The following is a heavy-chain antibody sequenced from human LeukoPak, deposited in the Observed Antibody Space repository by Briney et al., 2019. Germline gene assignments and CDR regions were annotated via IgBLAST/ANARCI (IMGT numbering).Heavy chain of an antibody. CDR1: GFTFSSYT. CDR2: ITSSSSHI. CDR3: ARLRGYYFDY. D-gene: IGHD3-22*01. Sequence: GGSLRLSCAASGFTFSSYTMNWVRQAPGRGLEWVSSITSSSSHIYYADSVKGRFTISRDNAKNSLFLQMNSLRAEDTAVYYCARLRGYYFDYWGQGTLVTVSP. J-gene: IGHJ4*02. V-gene: IGHV3-21*01.